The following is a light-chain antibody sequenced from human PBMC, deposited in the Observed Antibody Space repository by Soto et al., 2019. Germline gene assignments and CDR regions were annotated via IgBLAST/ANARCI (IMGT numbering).Light chain of an antibody. V-gene: IGKV3-15*01. CDR2: GAS. CDR1: QSVSSN. Sequence: EMVMTQSPATLSVSPGERATLSCRASQSVSSNLAWYQQKPGQAPRLLIYGASTRATGIPARFSGSGSGTEFTLTISSLQSEEFAVYYCQQYNNCPPWTFGQGTKVEIK. CDR3: QQYNNCPPWT. J-gene: IGKJ1*01.